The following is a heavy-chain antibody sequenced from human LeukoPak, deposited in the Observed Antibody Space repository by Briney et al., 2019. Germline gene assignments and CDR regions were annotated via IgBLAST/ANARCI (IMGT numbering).Heavy chain of an antibody. CDR1: RFTLNTYT. J-gene: IGHJ3*02. V-gene: IGHV3-30*04. Sequence: GGSLRLSCAASRFTLNTYTMHWVRQAPGKGLEWVAFISSDGSNKHYADSVKGRFTISRDNSKNTLYLQMNSLRAEDTAVYYCARGWTNDAFDIWGQGTMVTVSS. D-gene: IGHD1-1*01. CDR3: ARGWTNDAFDI. CDR2: ISSDGSNK.